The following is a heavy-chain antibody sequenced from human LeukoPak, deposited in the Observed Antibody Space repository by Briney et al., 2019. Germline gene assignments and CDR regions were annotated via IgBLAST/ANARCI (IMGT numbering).Heavy chain of an antibody. D-gene: IGHD3-3*01. CDR2: INPNSGGT. V-gene: IGHV1-2*02. Sequence: ASVKVSCKASGYTFTGYYIHWVRQAPGQGLEWMGWINPNSGGTNYAQEFQGRVTMTRDTSISTAYMELSRLRSDDTAVYYCAREIKNRITIFGVASWFDYWGQGTLVTVSS. CDR3: AREIKNRITIFGVASWFDY. J-gene: IGHJ4*02. CDR1: GYTFTGYY.